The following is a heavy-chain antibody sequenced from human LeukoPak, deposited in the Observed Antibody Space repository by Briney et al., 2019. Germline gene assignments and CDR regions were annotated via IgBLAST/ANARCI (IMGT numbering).Heavy chain of an antibody. Sequence: GGSLRLSCAASGFTFSSYSMNWVRQAPGKGLEWVSSSSSSNSYIYYADSMKGRFTISRDNAKSSLYLQMNSLRAEDTAVYYCARDRLRFFDSYAFDVWGQGTMVTVSS. CDR1: GFTFSSYS. CDR2: SSSSNSYI. V-gene: IGHV3-21*04. J-gene: IGHJ3*01. D-gene: IGHD3-9*01. CDR3: ARDRLRFFDSYAFDV.